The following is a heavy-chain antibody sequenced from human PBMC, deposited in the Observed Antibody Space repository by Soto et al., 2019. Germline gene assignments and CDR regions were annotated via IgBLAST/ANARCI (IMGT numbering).Heavy chain of an antibody. D-gene: IGHD3-9*01. V-gene: IGHV3-30*04. CDR3: ARDGSYYDVLTEHYFDV. CDR1: GFTFSSYA. J-gene: IGHJ4*02. Sequence: VESGGGVVQPGRSLRLSCAASGFTFSSYAMHWVRQAPGKGLGWVAVISDDGTNKDYADSVKGRFTISRDKSKSTLDLQMDSLRPEDTAVYYCARDGSYYDVLTEHYFDVWGQGTLVSVSA. CDR2: ISDDGTNK.